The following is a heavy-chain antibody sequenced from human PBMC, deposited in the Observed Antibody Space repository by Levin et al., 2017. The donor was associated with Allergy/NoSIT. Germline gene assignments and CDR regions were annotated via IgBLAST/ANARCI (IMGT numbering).Heavy chain of an antibody. Sequence: NASETLSLTCSVSGGSITSSGYYWGWIRQSPGKGLEWIGSISYSGNTYYNPSLKSRVTISVDTSKNQFSLKLTSVTAADTAVYYCARQVAVSGPPYFDYWGQGTLVTVSS. CDR2: ISYSGNT. CDR3: ARQVAVSGPPYFDY. V-gene: IGHV4-39*01. J-gene: IGHJ4*02. D-gene: IGHD6-19*01. CDR1: GGSITSSGYY.